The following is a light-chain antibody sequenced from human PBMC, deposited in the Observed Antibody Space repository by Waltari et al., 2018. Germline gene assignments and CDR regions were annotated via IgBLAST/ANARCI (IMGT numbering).Light chain of an antibody. CDR3: QQYNNWPPKKIT. Sequence: EIVLTQSPANMSVSPGERATLSCRASQGIGTNLAWYQHKPGQAPRLLIYDASTRATDFPARFSCSGSETEFTLTINSLQSADYAVYYCQQYNNWPPKKITFGGGTKVEIK. CDR1: QGIGTN. J-gene: IGKJ4*01. V-gene: IGKV3-15*01. CDR2: DAS.